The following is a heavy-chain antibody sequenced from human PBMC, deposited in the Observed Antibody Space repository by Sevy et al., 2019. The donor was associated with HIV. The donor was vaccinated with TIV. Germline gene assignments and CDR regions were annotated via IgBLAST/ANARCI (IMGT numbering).Heavy chain of an antibody. Sequence: ASMKVSCKASGYTFTGYYMHWVRQAPGQGLEWMGWINPNSGGTNYAQKFQGWVTMTRDTSISTAYMELSRLRSDDTAVYYCAREGDYYDSSGSYYFDYWGQGTLVTVSS. V-gene: IGHV1-2*04. CDR2: INPNSGGT. D-gene: IGHD3-22*01. J-gene: IGHJ4*02. CDR3: AREGDYYDSSGSYYFDY. CDR1: GYTFTGYY.